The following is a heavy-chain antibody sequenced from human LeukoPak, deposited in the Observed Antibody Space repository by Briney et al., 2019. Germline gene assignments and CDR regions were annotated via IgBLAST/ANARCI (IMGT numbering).Heavy chain of an antibody. Sequence: PGRSLRLSCAASGFTFSSYGMHWVRQAPGKGLEWVAVIWYDGSNKYYADSVKGRFTISRDNSKNTLYLQMNSLRAEDTAVYYCARDHLPMIVVAPGVNVWGQGTTVTVSS. J-gene: IGHJ6*02. CDR2: IWYDGSNK. D-gene: IGHD3-22*01. CDR1: GFTFSSYG. CDR3: ARDHLPMIVVAPGVNV. V-gene: IGHV3-33*01.